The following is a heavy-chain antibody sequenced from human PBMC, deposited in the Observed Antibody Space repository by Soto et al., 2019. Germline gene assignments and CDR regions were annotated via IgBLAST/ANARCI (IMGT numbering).Heavy chain of an antibody. V-gene: IGHV4-39*01. CDR1: GGSISSSSYY. CDR2: IYYSGST. J-gene: IGHJ4*02. D-gene: IGHD6-13*01. Sequence: SETLSLTCTVSGGSISSSSYYWGWIRQPPGKGLEWIGSIYYSGSTYYNPSLKSRVTISVDTSKNQISLKLSSVTAADTVVYYCARKGVYKAAAGIDYWGQGTLVTVSS. CDR3: ARKGVYKAAAGIDY.